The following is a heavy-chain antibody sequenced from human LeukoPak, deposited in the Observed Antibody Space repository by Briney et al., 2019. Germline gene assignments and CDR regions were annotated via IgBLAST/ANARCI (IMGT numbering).Heavy chain of an antibody. J-gene: IGHJ3*02. D-gene: IGHD6-6*01. V-gene: IGHV3-33*08. Sequence: QPGGSLRLSCAASGFTVSSNYMSWVRQAPGKGLEWVAVIWYDGSNKYYADSVKGRFTISRDNSKNTLYLQMNSLRAEDTAVYYCARDGEYSSSVFAFDIWGQGTMVTVSS. CDR2: IWYDGSNK. CDR3: ARDGEYSSSVFAFDI. CDR1: GFTVSSNY.